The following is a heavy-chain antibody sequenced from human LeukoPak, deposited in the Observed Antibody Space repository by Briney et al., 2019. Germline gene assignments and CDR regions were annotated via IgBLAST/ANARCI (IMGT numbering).Heavy chain of an antibody. CDR3: ARGRSYEYGDYDY. V-gene: IGHV4-38-2*02. Sequence: SETLSLTCSVSGFSIGTGYSWGWIRQPPGKGLEWIGTIYHRGNTYYNPSLKSRVIVSVDTSKNQFSLNLNSVTAADTALYYCARGRSYEYGDYDYWGQGTLVTVSS. CDR2: IYHRGNT. CDR1: GFSIGTGYS. J-gene: IGHJ4*02. D-gene: IGHD3-16*01.